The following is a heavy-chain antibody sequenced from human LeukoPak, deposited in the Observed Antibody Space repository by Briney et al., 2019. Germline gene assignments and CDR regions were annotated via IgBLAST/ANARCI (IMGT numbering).Heavy chain of an antibody. CDR2: IWYDGSNK. J-gene: IGHJ4*02. V-gene: IGHV3-33*01. D-gene: IGHD2-15*01. CDR3: AVGLDY. Sequence: GGSLRLYCAASGFTFSSYGMHWARQAPGKGLEWVAVIWYDGSNKYYADSVKGRFTISRDNSKNTLYLQMNSLRAEDTAVYYCAVGLDYWGQGTLVTVSS. CDR1: GFTFSSYG.